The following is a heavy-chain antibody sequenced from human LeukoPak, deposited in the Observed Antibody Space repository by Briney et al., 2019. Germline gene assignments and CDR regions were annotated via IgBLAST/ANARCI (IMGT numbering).Heavy chain of an antibody. Sequence: PETLSLTCAVSRGSISSSNWWSWVRQPPGKGLEWIGEIYHSGSTNYNPSLKSRVTISVDKSKNQFHVKLSSVTAADTAVYYCARVGYCSSTSCYLFDYWGQGTLVTVSS. V-gene: IGHV4-4*03. J-gene: IGHJ4*02. CDR1: RGSISSSNW. D-gene: IGHD2-2*01. CDR2: IYHSGST. CDR3: ARVGYCSSTSCYLFDY.